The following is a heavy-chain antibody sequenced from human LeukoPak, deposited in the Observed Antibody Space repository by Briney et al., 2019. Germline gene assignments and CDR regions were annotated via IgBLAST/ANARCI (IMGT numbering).Heavy chain of an antibody. CDR2: IYYSGST. J-gene: IGHJ4*02. CDR1: GGSISSYY. Sequence: PSETLSLTCTVSGGSISSYYWGWIRQPPGKGLEWIGYIYYSGSTNYNPSLKSRVTISVDTSKNQFSLKLSSVTAADTAVYYCARTYCSGGSCYYDYWGQGTLVTVSS. D-gene: IGHD2-15*01. V-gene: IGHV4-59*01. CDR3: ARTYCSGGSCYYDY.